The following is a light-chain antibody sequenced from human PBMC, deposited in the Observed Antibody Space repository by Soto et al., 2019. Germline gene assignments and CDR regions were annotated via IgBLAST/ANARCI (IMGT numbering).Light chain of an antibody. J-gene: IGLJ3*02. CDR2: GNN. Sequence: QSVLTQPPSASGTPGQTVTISPSGSSSNIGTNYVFWYQHLPGTAPKLLIYGNNQRPSGVPDRFSGSRSGTSASLAISGLRPEDEADYYCAVWDDSLSGVVFGGGTQLTVL. CDR1: SSNIGTNY. V-gene: IGLV1-47*01. CDR3: AVWDDSLSGVV.